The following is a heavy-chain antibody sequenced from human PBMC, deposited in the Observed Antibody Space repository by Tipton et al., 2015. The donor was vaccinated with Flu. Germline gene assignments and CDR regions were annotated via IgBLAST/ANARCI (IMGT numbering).Heavy chain of an antibody. CDR2: ISSSSSYI. J-gene: IGHJ6*02. Sequence: SLRLSCAASGFTFSSYSKNWVRQAPGKGLEWVSSISSSSSYIYYADSVKGRFTISRDNAKNSLYLQMNSLRAEDTAVYYCARELGGRDGYNYYGMDVWGQGATVTVSS. CDR3: ARELGGRDGYNYYGMDV. V-gene: IGHV3-21*01. D-gene: IGHD1-26*01. CDR1: GFTFSSYS.